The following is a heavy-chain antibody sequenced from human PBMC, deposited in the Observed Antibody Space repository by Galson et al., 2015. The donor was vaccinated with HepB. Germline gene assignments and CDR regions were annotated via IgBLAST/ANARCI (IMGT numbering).Heavy chain of an antibody. D-gene: IGHD2-15*01. J-gene: IGHJ6*02. V-gene: IGHV7-4-1*02. CDR1: GYTFTDYR. CDR3: ARVTSTSYVGRSYSFYGYGMDV. CDR2: INTETGTP. Sequence: SVKVSCEASGYTFTDYRINWVRQAPGQGLQWVGTINTETGTPTYAHGFTRRFAVSLDTAGTTAYLQISSLKAEDTAVYYCARVTSTSYVGRSYSFYGYGMDVWGQGSTVTV.